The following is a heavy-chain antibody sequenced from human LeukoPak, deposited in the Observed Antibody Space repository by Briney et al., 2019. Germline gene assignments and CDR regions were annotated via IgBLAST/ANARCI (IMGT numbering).Heavy chain of an antibody. CDR1: GGFF. CDR2: LYHSGTT. Sequence: SETLSLTCTVSGGFFWAWMRQPPGGGLEWIGSLYHSGTTYYNPSLKSRISTSVDTSKNQFSLKLRLVTAADTAVYYCARVEVPRDINDWYFDLWGRGTLVTVSS. J-gene: IGHJ2*01. CDR3: ARVEVPRDINDWYFDL. V-gene: IGHV4-38-2*02. D-gene: IGHD2-15*01.